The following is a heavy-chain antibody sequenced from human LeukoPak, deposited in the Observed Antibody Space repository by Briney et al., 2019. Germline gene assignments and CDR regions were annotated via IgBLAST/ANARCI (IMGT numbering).Heavy chain of an antibody. CDR1: GGSFSGYY. J-gene: IGHJ6*02. CDR2: ISQSGST. V-gene: IGHV4-34*01. D-gene: IGHD3-16*01. CDR3: ARATDDEFYLYYGMDV. Sequence: PSETLSLTCAVYGGSFSGYYWNWIRKPPGRGLEWIGEISQSGSTNYNPSLKSRITMSVDTSKNQFSLQLRSMTAADTAVYFCARATDDEFYLYYGMDVWGQGTTVTVSS.